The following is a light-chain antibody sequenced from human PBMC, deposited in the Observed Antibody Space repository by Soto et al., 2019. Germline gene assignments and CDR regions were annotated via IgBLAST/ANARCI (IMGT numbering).Light chain of an antibody. J-gene: IGKJ1*01. V-gene: IGKV3-20*01. CDR1: QTVRNNY. CDR2: GAS. CDR3: QQYGNSPRT. Sequence: EFVLTQSPGTLSLSPGERATLSCRASQTVRNNYLAWYQQKPGQAPRLLISGASNRATGIQDRFSGSGSGTDFTLTIRRLEPEDFAVYYCQQYGNSPRTFGQGTKVDIK.